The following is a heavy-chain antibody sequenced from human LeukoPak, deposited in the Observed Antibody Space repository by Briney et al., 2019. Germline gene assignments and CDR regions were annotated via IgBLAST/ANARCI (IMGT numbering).Heavy chain of an antibody. CDR1: GGSI. CDR2: IYYIGST. D-gene: IGHD6-13*01. CDR3: ARRSKAAAGGAFDI. J-gene: IGHJ3*02. V-gene: IGHV4-59*01. Sequence: PSETLSLTCTVSGGSIKSWIRQPPGKGLEWIGYIYYIGSTNYNPSLKSRVTISVDTSKNQFSLKLSSVTAADTAVYYCARRSKAAAGGAFDIWGQGTMVTVSS.